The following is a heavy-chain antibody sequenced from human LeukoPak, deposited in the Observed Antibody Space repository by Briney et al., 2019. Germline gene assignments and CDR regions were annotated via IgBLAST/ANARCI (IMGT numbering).Heavy chain of an antibody. Sequence: PGGSLRLSCAASGFTFSTYWMSWFRQAPGKGLEWVANIKQDGNEEYYVDSVKGRFTISRDNAKNSLYLQMNGLRAEDTAVYYCAKIEYSRSSLSYFDYWGQGTLVTVSS. CDR3: AKIEYSRSSLSYFDY. CDR2: IKQDGNEE. CDR1: GFTFSTYW. V-gene: IGHV3-7*01. D-gene: IGHD6-6*01. J-gene: IGHJ4*02.